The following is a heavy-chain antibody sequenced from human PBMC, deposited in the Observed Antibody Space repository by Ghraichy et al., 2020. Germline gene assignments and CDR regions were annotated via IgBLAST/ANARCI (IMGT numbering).Heavy chain of an antibody. V-gene: IGHV4-59*08. J-gene: IGHJ5*02. D-gene: IGHD6-19*01. CDR1: GGSINKYY. Sequence: SETLSLTCTVSGGSINKYYWSWIRQPPGKEVEWIGYIFYTGSTNYNPSLKSRVTISVDTSNNQVSLRLSSVTAADTAVYYCARHNSAWPNWFDPWGQGTLVTVSS. CDR3: ARHNSAWPNWFDP. CDR2: IFYTGST.